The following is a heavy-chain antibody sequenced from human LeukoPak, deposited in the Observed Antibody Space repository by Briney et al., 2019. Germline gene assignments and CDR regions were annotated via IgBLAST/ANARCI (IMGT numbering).Heavy chain of an antibody. V-gene: IGHV3-23*01. CDR2: ISNSGSST. CDR3: AKAKAGYSFDY. J-gene: IGHJ4*02. Sequence: GGSLRLSCAASGFTFSSYAMSWVPEAPGKGLEGVSVISNSGSSTYYVHSVKGRFTISRDNSKDTLYLHMNSLRAEDTAVYYCAKAKAGYSFDYWGQGTLVTVSS. D-gene: IGHD1-1*01. CDR1: GFTFSSYA.